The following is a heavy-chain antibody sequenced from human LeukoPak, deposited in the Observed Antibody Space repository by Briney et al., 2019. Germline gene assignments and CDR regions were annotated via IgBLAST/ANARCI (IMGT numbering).Heavy chain of an antibody. V-gene: IGHV1-69*05. Sequence: ASVKVSCKASGGTFSSYAISWVRQAPGQGLEWMGGIIPIFGTASYAQKFQGRVTMTRDMSTSTVYMELSSLRSEDTAVYYCARGTLYSGSYYVGPLTDYWGQGTLVTVSS. J-gene: IGHJ4*02. CDR3: ARGTLYSGSYYVGPLTDY. CDR1: GGTFSSYA. D-gene: IGHD1-26*01. CDR2: IIPIFGTA.